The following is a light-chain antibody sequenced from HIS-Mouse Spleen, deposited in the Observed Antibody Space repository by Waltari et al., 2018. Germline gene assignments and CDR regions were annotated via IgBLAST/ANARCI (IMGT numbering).Light chain of an antibody. Sequence: EIVMTQSPATLSVSPGERATLSCRASQSVSINLAWYQQKPGQAPRLLIYGASTRATGIPARFSGSGSGKEFTLTISSLQSEDFAVYYCQQYNNWPPSYTFGQGTKLEIK. CDR1: QSVSIN. CDR3: QQYNNWPPSYT. CDR2: GAS. V-gene: IGKV3-15*01. J-gene: IGKJ2*01.